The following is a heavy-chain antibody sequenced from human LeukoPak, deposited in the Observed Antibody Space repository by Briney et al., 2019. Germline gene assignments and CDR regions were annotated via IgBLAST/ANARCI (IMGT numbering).Heavy chain of an antibody. Sequence: GGSLRLSCAASGFIFRSYEMNWVRQAPGKGLEWVSYISSSSSYIYYADSVKGRFTISRDNAKNSLYLQMDSLRPEDTAVYYCARDRLRFDYWGQGTLVTVSS. J-gene: IGHJ4*02. CDR1: GFIFRSYE. CDR3: ARDRLRFDY. CDR2: ISSSSSYI. V-gene: IGHV3-48*03. D-gene: IGHD4-17*01.